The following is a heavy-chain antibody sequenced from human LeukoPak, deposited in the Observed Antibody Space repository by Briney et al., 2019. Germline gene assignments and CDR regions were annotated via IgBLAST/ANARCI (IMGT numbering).Heavy chain of an antibody. CDR1: GFTFSDYD. CDR2: IGIAGDT. Sequence: GGSLRLSCAASGFTFSDYDMHWVRQATGKGLEWVSAIGIAGDTYYPDSVKGRFTISREDAKNSFYLQINSLRAGDTAVYFCARAPGGPAGVYFDSWGQGTLVTVSS. V-gene: IGHV3-13*01. CDR3: ARAPGGPAGVYFDS. D-gene: IGHD1-26*01. J-gene: IGHJ4*02.